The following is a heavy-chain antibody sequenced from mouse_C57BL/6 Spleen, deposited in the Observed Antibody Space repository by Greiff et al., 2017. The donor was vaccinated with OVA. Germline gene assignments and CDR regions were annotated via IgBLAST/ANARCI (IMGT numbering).Heavy chain of an antibody. V-gene: IGHV5-16*01. J-gene: IGHJ1*03. CDR1: GFTFSDYY. CDR2: INYDGSST. D-gene: IGHD1-1*01. Sequence: DVKLVESEGGLVQPGSSMKLSCTASGFTFSDYYMAWVRQVPEKGLEWVANINYDGSSTYYLDSLKSRFIISRDNAKNILYLQMSSLKSEDTATYYCAREGTTVAYWYFDVWGTGTTVTVSS. CDR3: AREGTTVAYWYFDV.